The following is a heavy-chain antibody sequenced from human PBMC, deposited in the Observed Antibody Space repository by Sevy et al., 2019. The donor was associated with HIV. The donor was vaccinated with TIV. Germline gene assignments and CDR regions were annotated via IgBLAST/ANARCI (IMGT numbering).Heavy chain of an antibody. Sequence: GGSLRLSCVVSGIIFTSSGMHWVRQAPGKGLEWVAVISYHGRDKFYADSVKGRFTISRDNSKNILYFQMNGLRIEDTAVYYCAKDFTGYNGMDVWGQGTMVTVSS. CDR3: AKDFTGYNGMDV. J-gene: IGHJ6*02. CDR1: GIIFTSSG. D-gene: IGHD3-9*01. CDR2: ISYHGRDK. V-gene: IGHV3-30*18.